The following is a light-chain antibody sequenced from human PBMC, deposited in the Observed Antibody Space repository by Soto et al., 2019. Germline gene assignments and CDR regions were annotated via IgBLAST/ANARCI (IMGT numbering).Light chain of an antibody. CDR1: QSVSSN. Sequence: EIVMTQSPATLSVSPGERATHSCRASQSVSSNLAWYQQKPGQAPRLLIYAASTRATGIPARFSGSGSGTEFTLTISSLQSEDFAAYSCQQYNNWPYTFGQGTKLEIK. CDR2: AAS. CDR3: QQYNNWPYT. J-gene: IGKJ2*01. V-gene: IGKV3-15*01.